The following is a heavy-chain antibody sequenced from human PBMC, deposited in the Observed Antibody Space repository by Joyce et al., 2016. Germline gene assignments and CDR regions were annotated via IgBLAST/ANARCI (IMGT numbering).Heavy chain of an antibody. CDR2: FDAEEGEI. V-gene: IGHV1-24*01. CDR3: ATGGGLQILPFDF. CDR1: GHTLSELS. D-gene: IGHD5-24*01. J-gene: IGHJ3*01. Sequence: QVQLLQSAAAVKKPGASVKVSCKVSGHTLSELSIHWVRQAPGKGLEWMGGFDAEEGEIIYAKKLQDRVTMTEDTSTDTEYMELSSLRSEDTAVYYCATGGGLQILPFDFWGQGTKVTVSS.